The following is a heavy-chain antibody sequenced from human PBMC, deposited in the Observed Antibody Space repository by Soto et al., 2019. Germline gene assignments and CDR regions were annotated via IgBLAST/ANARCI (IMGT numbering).Heavy chain of an antibody. CDR1: GGTFSSYT. CDR2: IIPINGKA. J-gene: IGHJ5*02. CDR3: ARSTVRGVISWFDP. D-gene: IGHD3-10*01. Sequence: SVKVSCKASGGTFSSYTISWVLQAPGQGLEWMGGIIPINGKANYAQKFQGRVTITADESTSTAYMELSSLRSEDTAVYYSARSTVRGVISWFDPWGQGTLVTVSS. V-gene: IGHV1-69*13.